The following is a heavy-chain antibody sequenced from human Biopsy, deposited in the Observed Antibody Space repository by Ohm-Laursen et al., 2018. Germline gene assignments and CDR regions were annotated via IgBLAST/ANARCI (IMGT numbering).Heavy chain of an antibody. D-gene: IGHD3-22*01. CDR1: GGDINNYY. Sequence: SETLSLTCTVSGGDINNYYWSWIRQPAGQGLEWIGRIYPGGSTNYNPSLKSRVTMSVDTSKKQLSLRLRSVTAADTAMYYCASVVLGPTNDAFDLWGQGTMVGVSS. CDR3: ASVVLGPTNDAFDL. CDR2: IYPGGST. J-gene: IGHJ3*01. V-gene: IGHV4-4*07.